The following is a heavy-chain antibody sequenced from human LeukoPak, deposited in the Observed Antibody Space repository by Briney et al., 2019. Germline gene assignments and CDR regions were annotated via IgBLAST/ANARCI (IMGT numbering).Heavy chain of an antibody. J-gene: IGHJ6*02. D-gene: IGHD5-24*01. CDR3: AREMATIGGFYGMDV. V-gene: IGHV3-9*01. CDR2: ISWNSGSI. Sequence: GGSLRLSCAASGFTFDDYAMHWVRQAPGKGLEWVSGISWNSGSIGYADSVKGRFTISRDNAKNSLYLQMNSLRAEDTAVYYCAREMATIGGFYGMDVWGQGTTVTVSS. CDR1: GFTFDDYA.